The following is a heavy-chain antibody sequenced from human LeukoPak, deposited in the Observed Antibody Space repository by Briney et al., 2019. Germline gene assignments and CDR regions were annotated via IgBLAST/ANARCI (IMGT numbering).Heavy chain of an antibody. J-gene: IGHJ5*02. D-gene: IGHD3-10*01. CDR2: INHRGST. V-gene: IGHV4-34*01. Sequence: KASETLSLTCVVYGGSFSGYYWSWIRQPPGKGLEWIGEINHRGSTNHNPSLKSRVTISVDTSKNQFSLKLSSVTAADTAVYYCARFGYGSGSYYNWFDPWGQGTLVTVSS. CDR3: ARFGYGSGSYYNWFDP. CDR1: GGSFSGYY.